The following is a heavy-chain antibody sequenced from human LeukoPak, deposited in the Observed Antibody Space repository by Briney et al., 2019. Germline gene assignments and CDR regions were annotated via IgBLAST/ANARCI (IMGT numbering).Heavy chain of an antibody. CDR1: GFTFSSYG. CDR3: AKWYSNYYYYMDV. CDR2: IWYDGSNK. D-gene: IGHD4-11*01. J-gene: IGHJ6*03. V-gene: IGHV3-33*06. Sequence: GGSLRLSCAASGFTFSSYGMHWVRQAPGKGLEWVAVIWYDGSNKYYAASVKGRFTISRDNSKNTLYLQMNSLRAEDTAVYYCAKWYSNYYYYMDVWGKGTTVTVSS.